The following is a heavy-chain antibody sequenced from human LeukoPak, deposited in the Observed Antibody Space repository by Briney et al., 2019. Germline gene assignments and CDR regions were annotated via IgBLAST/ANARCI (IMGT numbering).Heavy chain of an antibody. CDR2: MNPNSGNT. Sequence: ASVKVSCKASGYTFTSYDINWVRQATGQGLEWMGWMNPNSGNTGYAQKFQGRVTITRNTSISTAYMELSSLRSEDTAVYYCARVNRYYGSGSLRFWGQGTLVTVSS. D-gene: IGHD3-10*01. CDR3: ARVNRYYGSGSLRF. CDR1: GYTFTSYD. V-gene: IGHV1-8*01. J-gene: IGHJ4*02.